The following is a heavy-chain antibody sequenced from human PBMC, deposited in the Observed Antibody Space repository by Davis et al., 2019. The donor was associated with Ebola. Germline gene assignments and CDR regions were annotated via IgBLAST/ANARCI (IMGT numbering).Heavy chain of an antibody. D-gene: IGHD3-16*01. Sequence: AASVKVSCKASGYTFTSYYMHWVRQAPGQGLEWMGIINPSGGSTSYAQKFQGRVTMTRDTSTSTVYMELSSLRSEDTAIYYCAIGGLKGGFDYWGRGTLVTVSS. CDR2: INPSGGST. CDR1: GYTFTSYY. J-gene: IGHJ4*02. V-gene: IGHV1-46*01. CDR3: AIGGLKGGFDY.